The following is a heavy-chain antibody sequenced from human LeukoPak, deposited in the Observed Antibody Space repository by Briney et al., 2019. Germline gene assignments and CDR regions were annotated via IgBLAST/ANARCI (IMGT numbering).Heavy chain of an antibody. CDR3: TRGAGVNWFDP. CDR2: IRSKANSYAT. D-gene: IGHD3-10*01. V-gene: IGHV3-73*01. Sequence: GGSLRLSCAASGFTFSGSAMHWVRQASGKGPEWVGRIRSKANSYATAYAASVKGRFTISRDDSKNTAYLQMNSLKTEDTAVYYCTRGAGVNWFDPWGQGTLVTVSS. CDR1: GFTFSGSA. J-gene: IGHJ5*02.